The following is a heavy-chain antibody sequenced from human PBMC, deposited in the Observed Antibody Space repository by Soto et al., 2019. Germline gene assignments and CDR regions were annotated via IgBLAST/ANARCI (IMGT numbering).Heavy chain of an antibody. Sequence: GASVKVSCKASGGTFSSYAISWVRQAPGQGLEWMGGIIPIFGTANYAQKFQGRVTITADESTSTAYMELSSLRSEDTAVYYCARDPEPIYGDYGAVYWGQGTLVTVSS. V-gene: IGHV1-69*13. CDR3: ARDPEPIYGDYGAVY. D-gene: IGHD4-17*01. CDR2: IIPIFGTA. J-gene: IGHJ4*02. CDR1: GGTFSSYA.